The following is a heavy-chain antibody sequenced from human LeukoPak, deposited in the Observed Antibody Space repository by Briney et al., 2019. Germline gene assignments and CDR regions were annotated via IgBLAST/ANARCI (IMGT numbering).Heavy chain of an antibody. CDR1: GGSISSYY. J-gene: IGHJ4*02. V-gene: IGHV4-59*01. CDR2: IYYSGST. D-gene: IGHD6-6*01. Sequence: SETLSLTCTVSGGSISSYYWSWIRRPPGKGLEWIGYIYYSGSTNYNPSLKSRVTISVDTSKNQFSLKLSSVTAADTAVYYCAGRISSSSKGGFDYWGQGTLVTVSS. CDR3: AGRISSSSKGGFDY.